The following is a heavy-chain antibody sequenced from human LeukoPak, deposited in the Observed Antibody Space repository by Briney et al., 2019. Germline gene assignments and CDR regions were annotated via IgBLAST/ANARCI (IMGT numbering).Heavy chain of an antibody. V-gene: IGHV7-4-1*02. CDR1: GYTFTSYA. CDR3: AREGGGAVAADAFDI. CDR2: INTNTGNP. D-gene: IGHD6-19*01. J-gene: IGHJ3*02. Sequence: ASVKVSCKASGYTFTSYATNWVRQAPGQGLEWMGWINTNTGNPTYAQGFTGRFVFSLDTSVSTAYLQISSLKAEDTAVYYCAREGGGAVAADAFDIWGQGTMVTVSS.